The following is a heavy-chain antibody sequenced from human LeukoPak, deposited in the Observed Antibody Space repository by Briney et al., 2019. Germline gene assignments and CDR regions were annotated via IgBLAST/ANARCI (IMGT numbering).Heavy chain of an antibody. J-gene: IGHJ4*02. Sequence: ASVKVSCKVSGYTLTELSMRWVRQAPGKGLEWMGGFDPEDGETIYARRFQGRVTMTGDTSTDTAYMELSSLRSEDTAVYYCATGYGSGSYYNRPFDDWGQGTLVTVSS. D-gene: IGHD3-10*01. CDR3: ATGYGSGSYYNRPFDD. V-gene: IGHV1-24*01. CDR2: FDPEDGET. CDR1: GYTLTELS.